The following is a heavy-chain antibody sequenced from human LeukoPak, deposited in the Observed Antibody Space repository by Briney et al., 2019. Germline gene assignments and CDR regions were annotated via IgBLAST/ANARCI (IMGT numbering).Heavy chain of an antibody. D-gene: IGHD3-10*01. CDR2: MNPNSGNT. V-gene: IGHV1-8*01. CDR3: ARTMVRGVIDGFDL. Sequence: ASVKVSCKASVYTFTSYDINWVRQATGQELAWMGWMNPNSGNTGYAQKFQGRVTMTRNTSISTAYMELSSLRSEDTAVYYCARTMVRGVIDGFDLWGQGTLVTVSS. J-gene: IGHJ5*02. CDR1: VYTFTSYD.